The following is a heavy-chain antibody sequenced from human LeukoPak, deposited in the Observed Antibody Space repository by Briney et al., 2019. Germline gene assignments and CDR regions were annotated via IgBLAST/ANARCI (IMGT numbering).Heavy chain of an antibody. D-gene: IGHD3-10*01. CDR1: GFSFTNAR. CDR3: TTDLGITMIRGVIVY. Sequence: PGGSLRLSCADSGFSFTNARMSWVRQAPGKGPEWVGRIKSKGDGETTDYAAPVKGRFTMSRDDSKATLYLQMNSLKTEDTAVYYCTTDLGITMIRGVIVYWGRGTLVTVSS. J-gene: IGHJ4*02. V-gene: IGHV3-15*01. CDR2: IKSKGDGETT.